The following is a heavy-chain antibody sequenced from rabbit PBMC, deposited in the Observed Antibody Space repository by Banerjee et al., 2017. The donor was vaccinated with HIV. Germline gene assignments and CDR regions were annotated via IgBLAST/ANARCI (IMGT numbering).Heavy chain of an antibody. D-gene: IGHD1-1*01. CDR1: GFSFSSSYW. CDR3: AGDLGRGYTAGHAL. V-gene: IGHV1S40*01. Sequence: QSLEESGGDLVKPGASLTLTCKASGFSFSSSYWICWVRQAPGKGLEWIACIGAGSSGSTYYASWAKGRFTLSKTSSTTVTLQMTSLTSADTATYFCAGDLGRGYTAGHALWGPGTLVTVS. J-gene: IGHJ4*01. CDR2: IGAGSSGST.